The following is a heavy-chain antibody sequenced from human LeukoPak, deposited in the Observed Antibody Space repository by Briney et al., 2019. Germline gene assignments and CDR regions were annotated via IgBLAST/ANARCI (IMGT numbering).Heavy chain of an antibody. CDR3: TRGSIAYYYMDV. CDR1: GGSISSHY. J-gene: IGHJ6*03. CDR2: IYYSGST. Sequence: SETLSLTCTVSGGSISSHYWSWIRQPPGKGLEWIGNIYYSGSTNYNPSLKSRVTISVDTSKNQFSLKLSSVTAADTAVYYCTRGSIAYYYMDVWGKGTTVTISS. D-gene: IGHD3-22*01. V-gene: IGHV4-59*11.